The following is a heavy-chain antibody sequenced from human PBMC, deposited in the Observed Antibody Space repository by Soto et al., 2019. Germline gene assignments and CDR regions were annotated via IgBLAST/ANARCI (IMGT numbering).Heavy chain of an antibody. CDR3: ATQIYDCATRTNFQYYFCS. Sequence: PGESLKISCKGSGYSFAVYWITWVRQKPGKGLEWMGRIDPRDSQTYYSPSFRGHVTISVTKSITTVFLQWSSLRASDTAMYYCATQIYDCATRTNFQYYFCSWGQGTPVTVSS. J-gene: IGHJ4*02. V-gene: IGHV5-10-1*01. D-gene: IGHD2-8*01. CDR1: GYSFAVYW. CDR2: IDPRDSQT.